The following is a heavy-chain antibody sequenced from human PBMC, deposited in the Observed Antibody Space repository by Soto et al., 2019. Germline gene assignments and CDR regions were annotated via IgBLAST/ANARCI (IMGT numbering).Heavy chain of an antibody. D-gene: IGHD1-1*01. Sequence: GGSLRLSCAASGFTFSSYEMNWVRQAPGKGLEWVSYISSSGSTIYYADSVKGRFTISRDNSKNTLYLQMNSLRAEDTAVYYCEKSSGYYYYYGMDVWGQGTMVTVS. V-gene: IGHV3-48*03. J-gene: IGHJ6*02. CDR2: ISSSGSTI. CDR3: EKSSGYYYYYGMDV. CDR1: GFTFSSYE.